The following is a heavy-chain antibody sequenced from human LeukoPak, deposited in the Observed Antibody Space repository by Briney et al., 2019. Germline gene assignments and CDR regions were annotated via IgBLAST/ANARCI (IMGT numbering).Heavy chain of an antibody. V-gene: IGHV3-9*01. Sequence: GGSLRLFCAASGFTFDDYAMHWVRQAPGKGLEWVSGISWNSGSIGYADSVKGRFTISRDNAKNSLYLQMNSLRAEDTALYYCAKDISGSYRTGAFDIWGQGTMVTVSS. CDR2: ISWNSGSI. CDR1: GFTFDDYA. J-gene: IGHJ3*02. CDR3: AKDISGSYRTGAFDI. D-gene: IGHD1-26*01.